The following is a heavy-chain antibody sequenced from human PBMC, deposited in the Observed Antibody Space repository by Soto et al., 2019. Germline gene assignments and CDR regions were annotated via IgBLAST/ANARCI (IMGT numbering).Heavy chain of an antibody. CDR2: IIPILGIA. J-gene: IGHJ4*02. V-gene: IGHV1-69*04. CDR3: ARESPYCSGGSCYGSSFDY. D-gene: IGHD2-15*01. CDR1: GGTFSSYT. Sequence: GASVKVSCKASGGTFSSYTISWVRQAPGQGLEWMGRIIPILGIANYAQKFQGRVTITADKSTSTAYMELSSLRSEDTAVYYCARESPYCSGGSCYGSSFDYWGQGTLVTVSS.